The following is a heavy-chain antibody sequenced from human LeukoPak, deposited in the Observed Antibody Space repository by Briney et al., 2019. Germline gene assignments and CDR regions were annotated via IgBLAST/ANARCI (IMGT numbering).Heavy chain of an antibody. CDR1: GFTLSSYA. V-gene: IGHV3-23*01. CDR3: AKGSSNWRDYYYFDY. J-gene: IGHJ4*02. CDR2: ISSSGGST. Sequence: AGGSLRLSCAASGFTLSSYALSWVRQAPGKGLEWVSSISSSGGSTFYADSVKGRFTISRGEPKNTLYLQMNSLRVEDTAVYYCAKGSSNWRDYYYFDYWGQGTLVTVSS. D-gene: IGHD6-13*01.